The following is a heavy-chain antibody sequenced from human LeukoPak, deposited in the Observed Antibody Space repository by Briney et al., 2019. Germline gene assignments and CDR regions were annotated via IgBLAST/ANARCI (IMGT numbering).Heavy chain of an antibody. V-gene: IGHV3-21*03. CDR1: GFXFTTYS. CDR3: ARAYTNGPFYFDY. J-gene: IGHJ4*02. CDR2: ISGSSTFI. Sequence: GGSLRLSCAASGFXFTTYSINWVRQAPGKGLEWVSSISGSSTFIYYADPVKGRFTISRDNAKNSMFMQMNSLRVEDTAVYYCARAYTNGPFYFDYWGQGVLVTVSP. D-gene: IGHD2-8*01.